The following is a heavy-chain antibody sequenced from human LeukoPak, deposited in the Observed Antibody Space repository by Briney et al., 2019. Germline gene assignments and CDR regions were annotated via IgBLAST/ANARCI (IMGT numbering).Heavy chain of an antibody. J-gene: IGHJ3*02. CDR2: IYTSGST. CDR1: GGSISSYY. D-gene: IGHD3-16*01. CDR3: ARDAYDYVWGSYRMDAFDI. Sequence: SETLSLTCTVSGGSISSYYWSWIRQPAGKGLEWIGRIYTSGSTNYNPSLKSRVTMSVDTSKNQFSLKLSSVTAADTAVYYCARDAYDYVWGSYRMDAFDIWGQGTMVTVSS. V-gene: IGHV4-4*07.